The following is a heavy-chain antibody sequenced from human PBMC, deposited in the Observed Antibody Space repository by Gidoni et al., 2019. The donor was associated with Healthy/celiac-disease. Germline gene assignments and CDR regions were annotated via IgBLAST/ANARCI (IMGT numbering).Heavy chain of an antibody. V-gene: IGHV1-69*01. Sequence: QVQLVQSGATVKSPGSSLNVTCKASGGTFSSYAISWVRQAPGQGLEWMGGIIPIFGTANYAQKFQGRGTITADESTSTAYMELSSLRSEDTAVYYCARGVFDPWGQGTLVTVSS. CDR3: ARGVFDP. CDR1: GGTFSSYA. J-gene: IGHJ5*02. D-gene: IGHD3-10*01. CDR2: IIPIFGTA.